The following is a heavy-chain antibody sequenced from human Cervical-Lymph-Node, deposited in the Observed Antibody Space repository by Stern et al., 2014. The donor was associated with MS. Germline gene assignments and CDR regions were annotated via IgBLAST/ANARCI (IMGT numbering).Heavy chain of an antibody. CDR2: FYYSGST. D-gene: IGHD5-24*01. CDR3: ARGMATYFDY. J-gene: IGHJ4*02. Sequence: QVQLEESGPGLVKPSATLSLTCTVSGGSINSYHWRWIRQPPGTGQEWIGDFYYSGSTNYNPSLKRRVTISVDTSKNQFSLRLSSVTAADTAVYYCARGMATYFDYWGQGTLVTVSS. CDR1: GGSINSYH. V-gene: IGHV4-59*01.